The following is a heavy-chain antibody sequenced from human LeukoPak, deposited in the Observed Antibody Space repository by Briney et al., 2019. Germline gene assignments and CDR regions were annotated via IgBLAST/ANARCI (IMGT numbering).Heavy chain of an antibody. CDR1: GYTFTGYY. J-gene: IGHJ6*02. V-gene: IGHV1-2*02. CDR2: INPNSGGT. D-gene: IGHD3-3*01. CDR3: ASLPDFWRANLHYYYYGMDV. Sequence: GASVKVSCKASGYTFTGYYMHWVRQAPGQGLEWMGWINPNSGGTNYAQKFQGRVTMTRDTSISTAYMELSRLRSDDTAVYYCASLPDFWRANLHYYYYGMDVWGQGTTVTASS.